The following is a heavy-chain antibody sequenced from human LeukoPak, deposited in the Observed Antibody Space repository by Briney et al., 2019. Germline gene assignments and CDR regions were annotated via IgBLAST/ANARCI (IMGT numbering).Heavy chain of an antibody. CDR1: GGSFSGYH. J-gene: IGHJ6*02. CDR2: INHSGST. V-gene: IGHV4-34*01. CDR3: ARGPIAAAPSVRYYYYGMDV. Sequence: SETLSLTCAVYGGSFSGYHWSWIRQPPGKGLEWIGEINHSGSTNYNPSLKSRVTISVDTSKNQFSLKLSSVTAADTAVYYCARGPIAAAPSVRYYYYGMDVWGQGTTVTVSS. D-gene: IGHD6-13*01.